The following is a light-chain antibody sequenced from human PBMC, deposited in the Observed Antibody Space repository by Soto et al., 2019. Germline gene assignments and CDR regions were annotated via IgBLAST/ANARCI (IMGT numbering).Light chain of an antibody. Sequence: DNQMTQSPSTLSASVGDRVIITCRASQSISSWLAWYQQKPGKAPNLLIYKASTLKSGVPSRFSGSGSGTEFTLTISSLQPDDFATYYCQQYDNDSWTFGQGTKVEIK. V-gene: IGKV1-5*03. CDR1: QSISSW. CDR3: QQYDNDSWT. CDR2: KAS. J-gene: IGKJ1*01.